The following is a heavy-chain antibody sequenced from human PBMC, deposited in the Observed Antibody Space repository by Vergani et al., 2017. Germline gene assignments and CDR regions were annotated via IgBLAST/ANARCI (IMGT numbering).Heavy chain of an antibody. CDR1: FDSIRNLY. J-gene: IGHJ5*02. CDR3: ASDTHSGQRADR. V-gene: IGHV4-59*11. D-gene: IGHD6-19*01. Sequence: QVQLQQWGPGLLKPSETLSLTCSVSFDSIRNLYCNWIRQPPGKGLEWIGSIHYSENTNYNPSLKTRVTISVDTSKNQFSLTLTSVTAADTAVYYCASDTHSGQRADRWGQGILVTVTS. CDR2: IHYSENT.